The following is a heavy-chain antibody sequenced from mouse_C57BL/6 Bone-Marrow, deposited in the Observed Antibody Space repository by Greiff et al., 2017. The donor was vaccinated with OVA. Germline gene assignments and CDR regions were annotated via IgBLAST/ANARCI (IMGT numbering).Heavy chain of an antibody. J-gene: IGHJ4*01. CDR3: ARWGVTKAIAY. D-gene: IGHD2-2*01. CDR2: ISSGGSYT. V-gene: IGHV5-6*01. Sequence: EVQLVESGGDLVKPGGSLKLSCAASGFTFSSYGMSWVRQTPDKRLEWVATISSGGSYTYYPASLQGRFTISRDTATNTLYLQISMLKSEDSAVYYCARWGVTKAIAYWGQGTSVTVSS. CDR1: GFTFSSYG.